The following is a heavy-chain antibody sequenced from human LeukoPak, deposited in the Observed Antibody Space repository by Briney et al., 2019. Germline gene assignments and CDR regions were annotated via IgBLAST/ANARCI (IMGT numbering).Heavy chain of an antibody. CDR1: GFTFSDYY. CDR2: ISSSATTI. J-gene: IGHJ4*02. D-gene: IGHD2-15*01. V-gene: IGHV3-11*01. CDR3: AKAPVTSCRGAFCYPFDS. Sequence: GGSLRLSCAASGFTFSDYYMSWIRQAPGKGLEWVSYISSSATTIYYADSVKGRFTISRDNAENSLYLQMNSLRAEDAAVYYCAKAPVTSCRGAFCYPFDSWGQGTLVTVSS.